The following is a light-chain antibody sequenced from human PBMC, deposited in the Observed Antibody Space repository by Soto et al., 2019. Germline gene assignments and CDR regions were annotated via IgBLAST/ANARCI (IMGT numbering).Light chain of an antibody. V-gene: IGLV2-18*02. CDR3: SSYRSGNTRV. Sequence: QSALTQPPSVSGSPGQSVTISCSGTSSDVGTYNHVSWYQQPPGTAPKLIIYEVSYRPSGVPDRFSGSKSGNAASLTISGLQAEADADYYCSSYRSGNTRVFGGGTKLTVL. J-gene: IGLJ3*02. CDR1: SSDVGTYNH. CDR2: EVS.